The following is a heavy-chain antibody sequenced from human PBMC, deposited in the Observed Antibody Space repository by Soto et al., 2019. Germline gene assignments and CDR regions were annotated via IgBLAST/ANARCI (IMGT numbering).Heavy chain of an antibody. Sequence: GGSLRLSCAASGFTFNTYSMNWVRQAPGKGLEWVSCISGSSNYIYYADSVKGRFTISRDNAKNSLYLQLNSLRAEDTAVYYCVRAPNYIYLYDAFEIWGQGTMVTVSS. CDR3: VRAPNYIYLYDAFEI. CDR1: GFTFNTYS. D-gene: IGHD1-7*01. V-gene: IGHV3-21*01. J-gene: IGHJ3*02. CDR2: ISGSSNYI.